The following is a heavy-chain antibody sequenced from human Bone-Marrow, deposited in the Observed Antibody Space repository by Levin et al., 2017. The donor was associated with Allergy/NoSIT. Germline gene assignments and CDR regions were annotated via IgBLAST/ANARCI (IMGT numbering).Heavy chain of an antibody. Sequence: VASVKVSCKTSGYAFSTFYVGWVRQAPGQGLDWMGMINPSGGGTTYVQKFQGRVSMTKDTSTDIVYMELSSLRSEDTAVYYCARATYKVATRYFFDHWGQGTLVDVSS. CDR3: ARATYKVATRYFFDH. CDR2: INPSGGGT. CDR1: GYAFSTFY. J-gene: IGHJ4*02. V-gene: IGHV1-46*01. D-gene: IGHD5-12*01.